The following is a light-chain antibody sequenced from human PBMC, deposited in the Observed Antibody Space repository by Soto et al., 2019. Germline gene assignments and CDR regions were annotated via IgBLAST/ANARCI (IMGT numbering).Light chain of an antibody. V-gene: IGLV3-21*04. J-gene: IGLJ2*01. CDR1: NIGSKG. Sequence: SYELTQPPSVSVAQGKPASISCGGNNIGSKGVHWYQQKPGQAPVLVIYSDTDLPPVIPERFSGSNSANLATLTISRVEAGDEADYYCQVWDSGSAHVVFGRGTQLTVL. CDR3: QVWDSGSAHVV. CDR2: SDT.